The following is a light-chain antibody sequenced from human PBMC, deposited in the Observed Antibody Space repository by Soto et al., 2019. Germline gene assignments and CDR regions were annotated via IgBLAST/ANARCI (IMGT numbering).Light chain of an antibody. Sequence: QPVLTQPPSVSGAPVQRVTIPCTGSSSNIGSFYDVHWYQQLPGTVPKLLIYGDNNRPSGVPDRFSGSKSGTAASLAITGLQAEDEADYYCQSYDNSLNHVVFGGGTKVTVL. CDR1: SSNIGSFYD. J-gene: IGLJ2*01. V-gene: IGLV1-40*01. CDR2: GDN. CDR3: QSYDNSLNHVV.